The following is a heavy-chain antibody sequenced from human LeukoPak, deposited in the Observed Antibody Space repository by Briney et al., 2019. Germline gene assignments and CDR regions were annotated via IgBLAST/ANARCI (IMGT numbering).Heavy chain of an antibody. CDR3: AKDRRLGIVVVVATFGMDV. D-gene: IGHD2-15*01. J-gene: IGHJ6*02. V-gene: IGHV3-23*01. CDR1: GFTFSSYA. Sequence: GGSLRLSCAASGFTFSSYAMSWVRQAPGKGLEWVSAISGSGGGTYYADSVKGRFTISRDNSKSTLYLQMNSLRAEDTAVYYCAKDRRLGIVVVVATFGMDVWGQGTTVTVSS. CDR2: ISGSGGGT.